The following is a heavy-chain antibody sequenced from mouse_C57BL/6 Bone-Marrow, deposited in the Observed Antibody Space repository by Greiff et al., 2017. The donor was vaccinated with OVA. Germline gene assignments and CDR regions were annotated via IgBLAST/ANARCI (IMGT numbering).Heavy chain of an antibody. CDR3: ARWGLASLFAY. V-gene: IGHV1-59*01. D-gene: IGHD3-3*01. J-gene: IGHJ3*01. CDR2: IDPSDSYT. CDR1: GYTFTSYW. Sequence: VQLQQPGAELVRPGTSVKLSCKASGYTFTSYWMHWVKQRPGQGLEWIGVIDPSDSYTNYNQKFTGKATLTVDTSSSTPYMQLSSLTSEDSAVYYCARWGLASLFAYWGQGTLVTVSA.